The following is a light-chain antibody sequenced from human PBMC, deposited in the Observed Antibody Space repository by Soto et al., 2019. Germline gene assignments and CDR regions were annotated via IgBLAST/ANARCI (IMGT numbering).Light chain of an antibody. Sequence: EKVMTQSPATLSVSPGESATLSCRASQSVRSNLAWYQQRPGQAPRLVIYDGTIRATGIPARFSGSGSGTEFNLTIRNPESEDFAGYYCQEYNGRPPTFRGRTKVEIK. CDR2: DGT. J-gene: IGKJ4*01. CDR3: QEYNGRPPT. CDR1: QSVRSN. V-gene: IGKV3-15*01.